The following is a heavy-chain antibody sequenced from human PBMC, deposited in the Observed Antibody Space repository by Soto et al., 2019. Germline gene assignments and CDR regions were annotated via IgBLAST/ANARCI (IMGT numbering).Heavy chain of an antibody. Sequence: SETLSLTCAVYGGSFSGYYWSWIRQPPGKGLEWIGEINHSGSTNYNPSLKSRVTISVDTSKNQFSLKLSSVTAADTAVYYCARAPDYYGSGSSIDYWGQGTLVTVSS. CDR2: INHSGST. J-gene: IGHJ4*02. CDR1: GGSFSGYY. V-gene: IGHV4-34*01. CDR3: ARAPDYYGSGSSIDY. D-gene: IGHD3-10*01.